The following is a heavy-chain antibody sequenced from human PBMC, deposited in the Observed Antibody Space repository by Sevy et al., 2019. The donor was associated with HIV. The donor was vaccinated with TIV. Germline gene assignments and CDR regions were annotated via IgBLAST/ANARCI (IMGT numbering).Heavy chain of an antibody. CDR2: ISNSSSYI. V-gene: IGHV3-21*01. D-gene: IGHD6-13*01. CDR3: AGEKEQLVLWPYYGMDV. CDR1: GLRFSNYN. J-gene: IGHJ6*02. Sequence: GGSLRLSCAASGLRFSNYNMNWVRQAPGQGLEWVACISNSSSYIYYVDSVKGRFTISRDNAKNSLYLQMNSLRAEDTAVYYCAGEKEQLVLWPYYGMDVWGQGTTVTVSS.